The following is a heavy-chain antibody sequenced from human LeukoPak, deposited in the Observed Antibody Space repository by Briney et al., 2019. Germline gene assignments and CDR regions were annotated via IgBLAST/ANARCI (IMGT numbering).Heavy chain of an antibody. CDR3: ARGAGYNYPYYFDY. CDR2: ISASGGST. V-gene: IGHV3-23*01. J-gene: IGHJ4*02. D-gene: IGHD5-24*01. CDR1: GFTFSSSA. Sequence: PGGSLRLSCAASGFTFSSSAMSWVRQVPGKGLEWVSGISASGGSTSYADSVKGRFTISRDNSKNTLYLQMNSLRAEDTAVYYCARGAGYNYPYYFDYWGQGTLVTVSS.